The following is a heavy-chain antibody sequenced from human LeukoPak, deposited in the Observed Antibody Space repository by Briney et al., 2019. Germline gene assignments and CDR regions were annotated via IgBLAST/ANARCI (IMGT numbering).Heavy chain of an antibody. J-gene: IGHJ3*02. CDR3: SLITFGGVIVPYAFDI. CDR2: MNPNSGNT. CDR1: GYTFTSYD. V-gene: IGHV1-8*02. Sequence: ASVKVSCKASGYTFTSYDINWVRQATGQGLEWMGWMNPNSGNTGYAQKFQGRVTMTRNTSISTAYMELSSLRSEDTAVYYCSLITFGGVIVPYAFDIWGQGTMVTVSS. D-gene: IGHD3-16*02.